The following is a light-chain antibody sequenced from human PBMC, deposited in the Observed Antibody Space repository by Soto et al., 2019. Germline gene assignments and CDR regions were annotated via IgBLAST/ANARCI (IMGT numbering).Light chain of an antibody. Sequence: QSALTQPASVSGSPGQSITISCTGTSSDVGGYNYVSWYQQHPGKAPKLMIYDVSNRPSGVSNRSSGSKSGNTASLTISGLQAEDEADYYCSSYRSSSTPRYVFGTGTKVTVL. V-gene: IGLV2-14*01. CDR3: SSYRSSSTPRYV. J-gene: IGLJ1*01. CDR2: DVS. CDR1: SSDVGGYNY.